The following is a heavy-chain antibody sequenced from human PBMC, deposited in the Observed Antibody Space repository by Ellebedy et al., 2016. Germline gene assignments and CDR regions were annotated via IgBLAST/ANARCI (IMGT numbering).Heavy chain of an antibody. Sequence: SGPTLVKPTQTLTLTCTFSGFSLSTNAVVVGWVRQPPGKALEWLSFIYGNDDKRYSPSLRGRLAITKDTSKNHVVLTITNMDPVDTGTYYCVHRTTVTSVDYWGQGTLVTVSS. V-gene: IGHV2-5*01. J-gene: IGHJ4*02. CDR1: GFSLSTNAVV. CDR3: VHRTTVTSVDY. D-gene: IGHD4-11*01. CDR2: IYGNDDK.